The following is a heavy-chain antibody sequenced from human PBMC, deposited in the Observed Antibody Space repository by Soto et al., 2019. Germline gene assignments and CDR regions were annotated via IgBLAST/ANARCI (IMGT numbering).Heavy chain of an antibody. CDR3: AKGGYIWGSYSNYYIYY. V-gene: IGHV3-23*01. Sequence: SLRLSCAASGFTFSSSAMSWVRQAPGKGLEWVSAISGSGGSTYYADSVKGRFTISRDNSKNTLYLQMNSLRAEDTAVYYCAKGGYIWGSYSNYYIYYRGQRTLVTVSS. CDR1: GFTFSSSA. J-gene: IGHJ4*01. D-gene: IGHD3-16*01. CDR2: ISGSGGST.